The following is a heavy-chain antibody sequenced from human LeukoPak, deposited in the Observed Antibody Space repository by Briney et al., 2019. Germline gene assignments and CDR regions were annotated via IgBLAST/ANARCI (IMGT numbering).Heavy chain of an antibody. D-gene: IGHD2-21*01. Sequence: PSETLSLTCTVSGASISNYYWTWIRQPPGKGMEWIGHVFYSGSTTYNPSLKSRVTISVDRSKNQFSLKLISVTAADTAVYYCAREFCGGGSCGWFDPWGQGTPVTVSS. J-gene: IGHJ5*02. CDR2: VFYSGST. CDR1: GASISNYY. V-gene: IGHV4-59*01. CDR3: AREFCGGGSCGWFDP.